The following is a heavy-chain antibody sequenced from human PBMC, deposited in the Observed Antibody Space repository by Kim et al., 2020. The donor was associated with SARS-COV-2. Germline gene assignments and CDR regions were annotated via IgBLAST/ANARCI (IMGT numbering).Heavy chain of an antibody. CDR1: VGYFSGYF. CDR2: TDPSGDT. V-gene: IGHV4-34*01. Sequence: SETLSLTCAVYVGYFSGYFWTWIRQVPGKGLEWIGETDPSGDTRYNPSLQSRVTILVDTSKNQFSLKLISVISADTAVYYCARQGSGSGTHGALHIWGPGTRATVSP. J-gene: IGHJ3*02. CDR3: ARQGSGSGTHGALHI. D-gene: IGHD3-10*01.